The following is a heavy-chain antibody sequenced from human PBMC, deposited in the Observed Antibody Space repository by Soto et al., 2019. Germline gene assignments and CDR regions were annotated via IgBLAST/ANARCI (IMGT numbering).Heavy chain of an antibody. Sequence: QVQLVESGGGVVQPGRSLRHSCAASGFTFSSYAMHWVRQAPGKGLEWVAVISYDGSNKYYADSVKGRFTISRDNSKNTLYLQMNRLRAVDTAVHYCARGGLDPYYYGMDVWGQVTTVTVSS. CDR2: ISYDGSNK. CDR3: ARGGLDPYYYGMDV. CDR1: GFTFSSYA. J-gene: IGHJ6*02. V-gene: IGHV3-30-3*01. D-gene: IGHD1-1*01.